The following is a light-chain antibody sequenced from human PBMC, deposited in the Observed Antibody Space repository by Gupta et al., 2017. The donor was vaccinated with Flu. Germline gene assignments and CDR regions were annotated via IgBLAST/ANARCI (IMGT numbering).Light chain of an antibody. CDR2: AAS. V-gene: IGKV3-20*01. CDR1: QSVSSSY. J-gene: IGKJ2*01. CDR3: QQYGSAKNT. Sequence: EIVLTQSPGTLSLSPGEGATLSCRASQSVSSSYLAWYQQKPGQAPRLLIYAASSRATGIPDRFSGSGSGTDFTLTISRLEPEDFAVYYCQQYGSAKNTFGQGTKLEIK.